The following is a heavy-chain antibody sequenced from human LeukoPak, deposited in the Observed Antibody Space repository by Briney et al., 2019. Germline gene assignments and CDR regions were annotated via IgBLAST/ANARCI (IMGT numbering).Heavy chain of an antibody. V-gene: IGHV4-59*08. CDR2: IYYSGIT. Sequence: PSETLSLTCTVSGASINSYYWSWIRQPPGKGLEWLGYIYYSGITNYNPSLKSRVTISVDTSRNQFPLKLSSVTAADTAVYYCARGMTTVTHWGQGTLVTVSS. D-gene: IGHD4-11*01. CDR3: ARGMTTVTH. J-gene: IGHJ4*02. CDR1: GASINSYY.